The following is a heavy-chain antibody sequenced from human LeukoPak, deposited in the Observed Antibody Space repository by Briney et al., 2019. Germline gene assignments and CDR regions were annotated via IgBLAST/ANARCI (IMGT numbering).Heavy chain of an antibody. V-gene: IGHV4-61*02. J-gene: IGHJ1*01. CDR2: IYTSGST. D-gene: IGHD3-3*01. CDR3: ARGRDYDFWSGDWYFQH. CDR1: GGSISSGSYY. Sequence: PSETLSLTCTVSGGSISSGSYYWSWIRQPAGKGLEWIGRIYTSGSTNYNPSLKSRVTISVDTSKNQFSLKLSSLTAADTAVYYCARGRDYDFWSGDWYFQHWGQGTLVTVSS.